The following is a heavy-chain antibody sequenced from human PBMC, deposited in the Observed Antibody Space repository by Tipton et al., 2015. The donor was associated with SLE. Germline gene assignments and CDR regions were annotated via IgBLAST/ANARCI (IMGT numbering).Heavy chain of an antibody. J-gene: IGHJ4*02. D-gene: IGHD4-17*01. Sequence: TLSLTCTVSGGSISSGGYYWSWIRQHPGKGLEWIGYIYYSGSTYYNPSLKSRVTISVDTSKDQFSLKLSSVTAADTAVYYCARDRTTVTTLSYFDYWGQGTLVTVSS. V-gene: IGHV4-31*03. CDR2: IYYSGST. CDR1: GGSISSGGYY. CDR3: ARDRTTVTTLSYFDY.